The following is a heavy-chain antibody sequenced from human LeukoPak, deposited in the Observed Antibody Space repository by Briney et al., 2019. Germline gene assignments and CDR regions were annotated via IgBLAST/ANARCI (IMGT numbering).Heavy chain of an antibody. V-gene: IGHV3-74*01. CDR2: IKTDGSST. Sequence: GGSLRLSCAVSGFTFTNYWMRWARQSAAKGLVWVSRIKTDGSSTSYVDSVKGRFTLSRDNAKNTLYLQMNSLRAEDTAVYYCARDFLDLGGWGQGTMVSVSS. D-gene: IGHD3-16*01. J-gene: IGHJ3*01. CDR1: GFTFTNYW. CDR3: ARDFLDLGG.